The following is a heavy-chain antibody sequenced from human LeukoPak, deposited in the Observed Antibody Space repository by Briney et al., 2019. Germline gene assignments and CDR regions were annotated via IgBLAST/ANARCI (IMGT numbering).Heavy chain of an antibody. D-gene: IGHD4-17*01. CDR1: GGTFSSYA. CDR3: ARGGTVTTSAFDI. J-gene: IGHJ3*02. CDR2: IIPILGIA. V-gene: IGHV1-69*04. Sequence: SVKVSCKASGGTFSSYAISWVRQAPGQGLEWMGRIIPILGIANYAQKFQGRVTITADKSTSTAYMELSNLRSEDTAVYYCARGGTVTTSAFDIWGQGTMVTVSS.